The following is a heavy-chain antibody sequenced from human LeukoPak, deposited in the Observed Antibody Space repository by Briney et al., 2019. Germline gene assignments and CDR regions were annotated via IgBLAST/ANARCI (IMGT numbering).Heavy chain of an antibody. V-gene: IGHV3-13*04. J-gene: IGHJ4*02. Sequence: PGGSLRLSCAASGFTFSSYDMHWVRQVTGKGLEWVSAIGTAGDTYYPGSVKGRFTISRENAKNSLYLQMNSLRAGDTAVYYCARTSGSYYEFDYWGQGTLVTVSS. CDR1: GFTFSSYD. CDR2: IGTAGDT. CDR3: ARTSGSYYEFDY. D-gene: IGHD1-26*01.